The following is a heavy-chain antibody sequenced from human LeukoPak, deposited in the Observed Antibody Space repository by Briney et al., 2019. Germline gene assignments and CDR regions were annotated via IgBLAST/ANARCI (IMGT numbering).Heavy chain of an antibody. V-gene: IGHV1-18*01. CDR2: ISAYNGNT. CDR3: ARDRGGNGPYYFDY. J-gene: IGHJ4*02. Sequence: ASVKVSCKASGYTFTSYGISWVRQAPGQGLEWMGWISAYNGNTNYAQKLQGRVIMTTDTSTSTAYMELRSLRSDDTAVYYCARDRGGNGPYYFDYWGQGTLVTVSS. D-gene: IGHD2-15*01. CDR1: GYTFTSYG.